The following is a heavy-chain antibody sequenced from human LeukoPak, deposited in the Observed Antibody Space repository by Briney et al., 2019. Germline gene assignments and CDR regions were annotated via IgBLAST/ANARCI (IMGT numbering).Heavy chain of an antibody. CDR3: AEGTTA. V-gene: IGHV3-7*01. J-gene: IGHJ5*02. Sequence: GGSLRLSCAASGFTFTNHWMSWVRQAPGKGLEWVANINQDGSEKFYVDSVKGRFTISRDNAKNSLYLQMNSLRAEDTAVYYCAEGTTAWGQGTLATVSS. D-gene: IGHD2/OR15-2a*01. CDR1: GFTFTNHW. CDR2: INQDGSEK.